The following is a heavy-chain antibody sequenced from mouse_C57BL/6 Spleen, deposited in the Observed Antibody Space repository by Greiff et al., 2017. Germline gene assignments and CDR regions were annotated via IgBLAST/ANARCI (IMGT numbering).Heavy chain of an antibody. J-gene: IGHJ3*01. CDR1: GFTFSDYG. V-gene: IGHV5-17*01. CDR3: AIGGEFAY. Sequence: EVKVVESGGGLVKPGGSLKLSCAASGFTFSDYGMHWVRQAPEKGLEWVAYISSGSSTIYYADTVKGRFTISRDNAKNTLFLHMTSLRSEDTAMYYCAIGGEFAYWGQGTLVTVSA. CDR2: ISSGSSTI. D-gene: IGHD3-3*01.